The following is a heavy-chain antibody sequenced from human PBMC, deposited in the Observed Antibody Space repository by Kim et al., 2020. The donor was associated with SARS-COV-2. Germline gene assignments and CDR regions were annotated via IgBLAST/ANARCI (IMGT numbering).Heavy chain of an antibody. CDR2: IYYSGST. CDR3: ARILDWTFDY. CDR1: GGSISSSSYY. Sequence: SETLSLTCTVSGGSISSSSYYWGWIRQPPGKGLEWIGSIYYSGSTYYNPSLKSRVTISVDTSKNQFSLKLSSVTAADTAVYYCARILDWTFDYWGQGTL. D-gene: IGHD1-1*01. V-gene: IGHV4-39*01. J-gene: IGHJ4*02.